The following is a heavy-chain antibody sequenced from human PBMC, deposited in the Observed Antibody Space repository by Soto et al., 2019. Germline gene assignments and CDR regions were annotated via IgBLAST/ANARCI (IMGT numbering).Heavy chain of an antibody. Sequence: ASVKVSCKASGYTFTGYYMHWVRQAPGQGLEWMGWINPNSGGTNYAQKFQGWVTMTRDTSISTAYMELSRLRSDDTAVYYCARTPVIDSSEDYYGMDVWGQGTTVTVSS. D-gene: IGHD3-22*01. CDR1: GYTFTGYY. J-gene: IGHJ6*02. V-gene: IGHV1-2*04. CDR3: ARTPVIDSSEDYYGMDV. CDR2: INPNSGGT.